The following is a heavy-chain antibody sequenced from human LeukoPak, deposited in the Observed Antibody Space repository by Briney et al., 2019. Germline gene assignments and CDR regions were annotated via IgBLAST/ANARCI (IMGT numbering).Heavy chain of an antibody. CDR2: IYSNGST. V-gene: IGHV4-4*08. Sequence: SETLSLTCTVSGGSIRGYYWHWIRQPPGKGLEWVGYIYSNGSTNYNPSLKRRITISVDTSKNQYSLKLSSVTVADTDVYYCAREGCGAACYGSGRIDYWGQGTLVTVSS. D-gene: IGHD3-10*01. CDR3: AREGCGAACYGSGRIDY. J-gene: IGHJ4*02. CDR1: GGSIRGYY.